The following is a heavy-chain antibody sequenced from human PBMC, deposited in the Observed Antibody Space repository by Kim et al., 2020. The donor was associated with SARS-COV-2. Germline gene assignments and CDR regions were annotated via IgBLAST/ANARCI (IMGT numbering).Heavy chain of an antibody. J-gene: IGHJ5*02. CDR3: VRITTAAWFDP. Sequence: GGSLRLSCAASGFTFSDHYMDWVRQAPGKGLEWVGRIRNKVNSYTTEYAASVKGRFTISREDSKNSLYLQMNSLKTDDTAVYYCVRITTAAWFDPWGQGTLVTVSS. D-gene: IGHD2-21*02. CDR1: GFTFSDHY. CDR2: IRNKVNSYTT. V-gene: IGHV3-72*01.